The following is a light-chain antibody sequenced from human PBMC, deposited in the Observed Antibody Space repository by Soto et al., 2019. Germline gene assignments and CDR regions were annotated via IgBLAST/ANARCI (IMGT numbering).Light chain of an antibody. V-gene: IGKV3-20*01. CDR3: QQCDGSRRIT. CDR2: GAS. J-gene: IGKJ4*01. Sequence: EIVLTQSPGTLSLSPGERATLSCRASQSVSSSYLAWYQQKPGQAPRLLIYGASSRATGIPDRFSGSGSGTDFTRTISSLEPDDFAVYYCQQCDGSRRITCGGGTKLEIK. CDR1: QSVSSSY.